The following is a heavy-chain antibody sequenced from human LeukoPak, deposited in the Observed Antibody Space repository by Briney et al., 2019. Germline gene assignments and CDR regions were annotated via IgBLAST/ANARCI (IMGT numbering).Heavy chain of an antibody. V-gene: IGHV1-2*06. CDR2: INPNSGGT. CDR1: GYTFTGYY. J-gene: IGHJ4*02. D-gene: IGHD5-12*01. CDR3: ARVGGYSGYNFDY. Sequence: ASVKVSCKASGYTFTGYYIHWVRQAPGQGLEWMGRINPNSGGTNYVQKFQGRVTMTGDTSISTAYMELSRLRSDDTAVYYCARVGGYSGYNFDYWGQGTLVTVSS.